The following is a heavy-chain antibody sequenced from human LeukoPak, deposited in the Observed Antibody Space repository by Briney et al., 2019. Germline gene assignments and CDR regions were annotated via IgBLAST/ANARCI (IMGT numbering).Heavy chain of an antibody. J-gene: IGHJ1*01. CDR3: ARERKGDGSGSTRLEYFQH. CDR1: GGTFSSYA. D-gene: IGHD3-10*01. CDR2: IIPIFGTA. V-gene: IGHV1-69*13. Sequence: ASVKVSCKASGGTFSSYAISWVRQAPGQGLEWMGGIIPIFGTANYAQKFQGRVTITADESTSTAYMELSSLRSEDTAVYYCARERKGDGSGSTRLEYFQHWGQGTLVTVSS.